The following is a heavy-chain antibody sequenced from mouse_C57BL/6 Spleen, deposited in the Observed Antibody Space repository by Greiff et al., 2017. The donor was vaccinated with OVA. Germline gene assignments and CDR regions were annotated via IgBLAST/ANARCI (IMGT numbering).Heavy chain of an antibody. CDR2: ISDGGSYT. CDR3: ARDRAMVTTGGFAY. CDR1: GFTFSSYA. J-gene: IGHJ3*01. Sequence: EVQVVESGGGLVKPGGSLKLSCAASGFTFSSYAMSWVRQTPEKRLEWVATISDGGSYTYYPDNVKGRFTISRDNAKNNLYLQMSHLKSEDTAMYYCARDRAMVTTGGFAYWGQGTLVTVSA. D-gene: IGHD2-2*01. V-gene: IGHV5-4*01.